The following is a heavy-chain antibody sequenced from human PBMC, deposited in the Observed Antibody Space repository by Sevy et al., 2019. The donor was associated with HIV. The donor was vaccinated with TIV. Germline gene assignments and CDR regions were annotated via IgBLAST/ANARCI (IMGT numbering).Heavy chain of an antibody. D-gene: IGHD6-13*01. CDR2: ISGGGTIT. CDR1: GFTFSNYA. Sequence: GGSLRLSCAASGFTFSNYAMTWVRQAPGKGLEWVSTISGGGTITYYADSVKGRFTVSRDNSKNTLYLQMNSLRAEDTAVYYCAKNPGMAATGLYGMDDWGQGTTVTVSS. CDR3: AKNPGMAATGLYGMDD. V-gene: IGHV3-23*01. J-gene: IGHJ6*02.